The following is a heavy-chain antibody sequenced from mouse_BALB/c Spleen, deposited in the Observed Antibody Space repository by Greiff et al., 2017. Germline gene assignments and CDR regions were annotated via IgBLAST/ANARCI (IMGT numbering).Heavy chain of an antibody. V-gene: IGHV5-6*02. CDR1: GFTFSSYG. Sequence: EVKLVESGGDLVKPGGSLKLSCAASGFTFSSYGMSWVRQTPDKRLEWVATISSGGSYTYYPDSVKGRFTISRDNAKNTLYLQMSSLKSEDTAMYYCARLFYYDYDGGYAMDYWGQGTSVTVSS. CDR3: ARLFYYDYDGGYAMDY. J-gene: IGHJ4*01. D-gene: IGHD2-4*01. CDR2: ISSGGSYT.